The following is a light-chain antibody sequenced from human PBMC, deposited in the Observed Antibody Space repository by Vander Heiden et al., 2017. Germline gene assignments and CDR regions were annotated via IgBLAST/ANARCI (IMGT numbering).Light chain of an antibody. CDR1: QSVSSNY. CDR3: QQYGSSPLT. V-gene: IGKV3-20*01. Sequence: IVLTQSPGTLSLSPGERATLSCRASQSVSSNYLAWYQHKPGQAPRLLIYGASSRATGIPDRFSGSGSGTDFTLTISRLEPEDFAVYYCQQYGSSPLTFGQGTKVEIK. CDR2: GAS. J-gene: IGKJ1*01.